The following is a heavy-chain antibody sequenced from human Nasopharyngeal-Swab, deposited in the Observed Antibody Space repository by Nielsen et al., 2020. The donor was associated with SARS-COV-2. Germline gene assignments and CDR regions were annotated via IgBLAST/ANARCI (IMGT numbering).Heavy chain of an antibody. J-gene: IGHJ6*02. D-gene: IGHD2-2*01. CDR2: IRSKAYGGTT. Sequence: WIRQPPGKGLEWVGFIRSKAYGGTTEYAASVKGRFTISRDDSKSIACLQMNSLKTEDTAVYYCTREGYCSSTSCYVYYYYGMDVWGQGTTVTVSS. V-gene: IGHV3-49*02. CDR3: TREGYCSSTSCYVYYYYGMDV.